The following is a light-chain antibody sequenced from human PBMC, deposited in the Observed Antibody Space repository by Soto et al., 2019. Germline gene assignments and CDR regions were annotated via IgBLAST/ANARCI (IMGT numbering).Light chain of an antibody. J-gene: IGKJ3*01. V-gene: IGKV1-9*01. CDR3: QQLNSYPPFT. CDR1: QGISSY. CDR2: AAS. Sequence: DIQLTQSPSFLSASVGDRVIITCRASQGISSYLAWYQQKPGKAPKLLIYAASTLQSGVPARFSGSGSGTEFTLTITSLQPEDFATYYCQQLNSYPPFTFGPGTKVDIK.